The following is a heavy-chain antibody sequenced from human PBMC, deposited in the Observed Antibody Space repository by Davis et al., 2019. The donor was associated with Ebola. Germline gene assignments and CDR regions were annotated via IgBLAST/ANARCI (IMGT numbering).Heavy chain of an antibody. J-gene: IGHJ4*02. CDR1: GFTFSSYS. D-gene: IGHD1-26*01. V-gene: IGHV3-30*02. CDR3: AKLQVGALEY. CDR2: IRSDGSSK. Sequence: GGSLRLSCAASGFTFSSYSMHWVRQAPGKGLEWVTFIRSDGSSKFYADSVKGRFTISRDNSKNTLYLQMYSLRTEDTAMYYCAKLQVGALEYWGQGTPVTVSS.